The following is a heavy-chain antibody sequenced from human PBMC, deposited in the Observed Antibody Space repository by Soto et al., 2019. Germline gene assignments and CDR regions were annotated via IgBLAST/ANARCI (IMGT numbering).Heavy chain of an antibody. CDR2: ISESGST. J-gene: IGHJ4*02. CDR3: ARGSGIVALPGELEDVNYDF. Sequence: QVQLQQWGAGLVKPSETLSLSCAVYGQSFSGHSWAWIRQPPGKGLEWIGEISESGSTYYNPSLKRQVTIATDTSKNQFSLKLNSVTAADTAAYFCARGSGIVALPGELEDVNYDFWGQGTLVNVSS. CDR1: GQSFSGHS. V-gene: IGHV4-34*01. D-gene: IGHD1-1*01.